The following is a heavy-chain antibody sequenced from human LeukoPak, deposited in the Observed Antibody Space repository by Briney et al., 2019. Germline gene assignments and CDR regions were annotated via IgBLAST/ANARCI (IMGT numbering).Heavy chain of an antibody. Sequence: SETLSLTCTVSGGSVSSGTYYWSWVRQPAGKGLEWIGHIYTSGSTSYNPSLKSRVTISVDTSKNQFSLKLSSVTAADTAVYYCARAGYSSGWYGYWGQGTLVTVSS. CDR2: IYTSGST. CDR1: GGSVSSGTYY. V-gene: IGHV4-61*10. CDR3: ARAGYSSGWYGY. D-gene: IGHD6-19*01. J-gene: IGHJ4*02.